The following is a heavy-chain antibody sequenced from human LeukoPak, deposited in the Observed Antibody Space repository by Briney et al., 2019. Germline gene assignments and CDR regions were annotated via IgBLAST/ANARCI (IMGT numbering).Heavy chain of an antibody. CDR1: GFTFSDFA. J-gene: IGHJ4*02. CDR3: AKDDQRLGFDY. CDR2: ISGSGGST. Sequence: GGSLRLSCAGSGFTFSDFAMGWVRQAPGKGLEWVSAISGSGGSTYYADSVKGRFTISRDNSKNTLYLQMNSLRAEDTAVYYCAKDDQRLGFDYWGQGTLVTVSS. D-gene: IGHD3-16*01. V-gene: IGHV3-23*01.